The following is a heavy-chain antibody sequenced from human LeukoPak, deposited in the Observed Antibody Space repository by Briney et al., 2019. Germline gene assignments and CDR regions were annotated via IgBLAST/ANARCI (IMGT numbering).Heavy chain of an antibody. D-gene: IGHD3-22*01. CDR1: GYSVSSGCY. V-gene: IGHV4-38-2*02. CDR3: ASHPEYDYDSSGYHFDY. Sequence: SESLSLTCTVSGYSVSSGCYWAWIRQPPGKGLEWIGSIYHSASTYYNPSIKSRVTISVDTSKNQFSLKLSSVTAADTAVYYCASHPEYDYDSSGYHFDYWGQGTLVTVSS. J-gene: IGHJ4*02. CDR2: IYHSAST.